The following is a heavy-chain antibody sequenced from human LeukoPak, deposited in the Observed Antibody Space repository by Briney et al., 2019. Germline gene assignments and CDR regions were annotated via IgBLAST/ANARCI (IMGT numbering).Heavy chain of an antibody. Sequence: SETLSLTCTVSGGSISSGRYYWNWIRQHPGKGLEWIGFIYYSGCTNYNPSLKSRVIISLDTSKNQFSLMLSSVTSADTAVYYCARADYDILTGYYLDYWGQGTLVTVSS. J-gene: IGHJ4*02. CDR1: GGSISSGRYY. CDR2: IYYSGCT. CDR3: ARADYDILTGYYLDY. V-gene: IGHV4-31*03. D-gene: IGHD3-9*01.